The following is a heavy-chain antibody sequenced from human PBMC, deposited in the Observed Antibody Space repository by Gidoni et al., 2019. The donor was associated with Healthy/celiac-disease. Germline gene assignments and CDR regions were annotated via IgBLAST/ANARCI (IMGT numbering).Heavy chain of an antibody. Sequence: QVQLVQSGAEVKKPGASVKVSGKASGYTFTSYYMHWVRQAPGQGLEWMGIINPSGGSTSYAQKFQGRVTMTRDTSTSTVYMELSSLRSEDTAVYYCARDGSRITMVRGVYYGMDVWGQGTTVTVSS. CDR3: ARDGSRITMVRGVYYGMDV. J-gene: IGHJ6*02. V-gene: IGHV1-46*01. D-gene: IGHD3-10*01. CDR2: INPSGGST. CDR1: GYTFTSYY.